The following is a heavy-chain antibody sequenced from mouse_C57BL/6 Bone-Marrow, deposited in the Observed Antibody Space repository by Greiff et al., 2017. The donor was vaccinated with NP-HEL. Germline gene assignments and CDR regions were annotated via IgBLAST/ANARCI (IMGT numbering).Heavy chain of an antibody. CDR1: EYEFPSYD. V-gene: IGHV5-2*01. CDR3: ANYSTFDY. CDR2: INSDGGST. D-gene: IGHD2-5*01. J-gene: IGHJ2*01. Sequence: EVKLVESGGGLVQPGASLKLSCESNEYEFPSYDMSWVRKTPEQRLELVAAINSDGGSTYYPDTMERRFIISRDSTKKTLYLQMSSVRSEDTAVYYCANYSTFDYWGQGTTLTVSS.